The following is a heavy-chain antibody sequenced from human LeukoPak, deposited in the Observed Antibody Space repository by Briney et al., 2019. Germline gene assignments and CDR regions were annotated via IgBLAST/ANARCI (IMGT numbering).Heavy chain of an antibody. Sequence: GGSLRLSCAASGFTFSSYAMNWVHQAPGKGLEWVSVLRHSGGDIYYAESVKGRFTISRDNSKNTLYLQMNSLRAEDTAIYYCAKARISSSYSAIDYWGQGTLVTVSS. J-gene: IGHJ4*02. CDR3: AKARISSSYSAIDY. CDR2: LRHSGGDI. D-gene: IGHD3-22*01. V-gene: IGHV3-23*01. CDR1: GFTFSSYA.